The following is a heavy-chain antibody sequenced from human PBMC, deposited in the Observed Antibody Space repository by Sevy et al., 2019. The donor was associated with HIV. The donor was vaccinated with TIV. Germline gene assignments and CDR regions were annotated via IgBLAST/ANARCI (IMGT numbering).Heavy chain of an antibody. Sequence: GGSLRLSCAASGFTLSSYSMNWVRQAPGKGLEWVSSISSSSNYIYYANSVKGRFTISRDNAKNSLYLQMNSLRAEDTAVYYCARAFITLFGVVDYGMDVWGQGTTVTVSS. V-gene: IGHV3-21*01. CDR2: ISSSSNYI. D-gene: IGHD3-3*01. CDR3: ARAFITLFGVVDYGMDV. J-gene: IGHJ6*02. CDR1: GFTLSSYS.